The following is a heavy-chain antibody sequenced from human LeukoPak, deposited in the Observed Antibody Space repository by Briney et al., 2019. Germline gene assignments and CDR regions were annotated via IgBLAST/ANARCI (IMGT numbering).Heavy chain of an antibody. D-gene: IGHD3-22*01. CDR2: IYYSAST. Sequence: SETLSLTCTVSGGSISSYYWSWIRQPPGKGLEWIGYIYYSASTNYNPSLKSRVTISVDTSKNQFSLKLSSVTAADTAVYYCARRDRDYYASSGRDAFDIWGQGTMVTVSS. CDR3: ARRDRDYYASSGRDAFDI. V-gene: IGHV4-59*01. J-gene: IGHJ3*02. CDR1: GGSISSYY.